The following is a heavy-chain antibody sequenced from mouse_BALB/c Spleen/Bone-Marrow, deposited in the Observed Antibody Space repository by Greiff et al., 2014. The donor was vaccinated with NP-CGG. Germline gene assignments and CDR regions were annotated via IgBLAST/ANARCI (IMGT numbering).Heavy chain of an antibody. D-gene: IGHD1-1*01. J-gene: IGHJ3*01. CDR2: IGPANGNT. V-gene: IGHV14-3*02. CDR3: ASYYCGSSTFAY. CDR1: GFNIKDTY. Sequence: DVQLQESGAELVKPGASVKLSCTASGFNIKDTYMHWVKQRPEQGLEWIGRIGPANGNTKYDPKFQGKATITADTSSNTAYLQLSSLTSEDTAVYYGASYYCGSSTFAYWGQGTLVTVSA.